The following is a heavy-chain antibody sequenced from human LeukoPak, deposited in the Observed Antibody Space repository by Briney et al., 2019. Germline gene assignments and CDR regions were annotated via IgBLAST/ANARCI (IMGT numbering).Heavy chain of an antibody. Sequence: GGSLRLSCAASGFTFDDYGMSWVRQAPGNGLEWVSGINWNGGSTGYADSVKGRFTISRDNAKNSLYLQMNSLRAEDTALYYCARAHLRASAFDIWGQGTMVTVSS. D-gene: IGHD4-17*01. J-gene: IGHJ3*02. V-gene: IGHV3-20*04. CDR3: ARAHLRASAFDI. CDR1: GFTFDDYG. CDR2: INWNGGST.